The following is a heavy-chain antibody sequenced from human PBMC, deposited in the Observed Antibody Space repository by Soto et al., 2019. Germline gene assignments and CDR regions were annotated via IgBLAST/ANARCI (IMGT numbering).Heavy chain of an antibody. CDR3: ARDGGSGWYLDY. D-gene: IGHD6-19*01. J-gene: IGHJ4*02. CDR1: GFTFSSYA. V-gene: IGHV3-30-3*01. CDR2: ISYDGSNK. Sequence: GGSLRLSCAASGFTFSSYAMHWVRQAPGKGLEWVAVISYDGSNKYYADSVKGRFTISRDNSKNTLYLQMNSLRAEDTAVYYCARDGGSGWYLDYWGQGTLVTVSS.